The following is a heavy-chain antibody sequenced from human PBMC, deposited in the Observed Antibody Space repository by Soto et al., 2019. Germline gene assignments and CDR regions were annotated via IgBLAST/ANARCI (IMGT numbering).Heavy chain of an antibody. CDR3: ARLIEGYPPHNCFDP. CDR1: GDSVKSSY. Sequence: RXLPFSVSGDSVKSSYWAWIRQSPGRALEWVGYVFDFGSTGYHPSLKGRLTISMDTSRNQVPLKLRSVTIADTAVYYCARLIEGYPPHNCFDPWGQVHLVTVSS. V-gene: IGHV4-59*02. CDR2: VFDFGST. J-gene: IGHJ5*02. D-gene: IGHD3-22*01.